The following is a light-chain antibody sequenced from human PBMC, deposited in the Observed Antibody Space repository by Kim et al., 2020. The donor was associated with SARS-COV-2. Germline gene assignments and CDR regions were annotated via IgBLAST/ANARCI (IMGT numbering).Light chain of an antibody. Sequence: VQTCRITCQGASLRSYYASWYQKKPGQAPVLVIYGKNNRPSGTPDRFSGSSSGNTASLTITGAQAEDEADYYCNSRDSSGNHQVFGTGTKVTVL. J-gene: IGLJ1*01. V-gene: IGLV3-19*01. CDR3: NSRDSSGNHQV. CDR2: GKN. CDR1: SLRSYY.